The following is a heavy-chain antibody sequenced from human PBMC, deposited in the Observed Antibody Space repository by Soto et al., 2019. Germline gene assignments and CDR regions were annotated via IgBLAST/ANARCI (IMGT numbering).Heavy chain of an antibody. CDR2: ISSSSSYI. Sequence: EVQLVESGGGLVKPGGSLRLSCAASGFTFSSYSMNWVRQAPGKGLEWVSSISSSSSYIYYADSVKGRFTISRDNAKNSLYLQMNSLRAEDTAVYYCARLPEPYSGWYLPNWYFDLWGRDTLVTVSS. V-gene: IGHV3-21*01. D-gene: IGHD6-19*01. CDR3: ARLPEPYSGWYLPNWYFDL. CDR1: GFTFSSYS. J-gene: IGHJ2*01.